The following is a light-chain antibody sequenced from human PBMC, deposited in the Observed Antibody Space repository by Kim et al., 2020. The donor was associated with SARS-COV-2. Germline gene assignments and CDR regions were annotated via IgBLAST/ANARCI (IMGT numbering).Light chain of an antibody. CDR1: SSDVGGYNY. CDR3: SSYAGSNNPV. V-gene: IGLV2-8*01. Sequence: GQSVTISCPGTSSDVGGYNYVSWYQQHPGKAPKLMIYEVSKRPSGVPDRFSGSKSGNTASLTVSGLQAEDEADYYCSSYAGSNNPVFGGGTQLTVL. CDR2: EVS. J-gene: IGLJ3*02.